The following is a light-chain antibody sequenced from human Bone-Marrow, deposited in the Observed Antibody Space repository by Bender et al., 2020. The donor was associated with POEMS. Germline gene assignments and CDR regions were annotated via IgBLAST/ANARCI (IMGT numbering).Light chain of an antibody. CDR2: TNN. CDR1: GSNIGGYP. Sequence: QSVLTQPPSASGTPGQRVTISCSGSGSNIGGYPVNWYQQLPGTAPRLLIYTNNERPSGVPDRISASKSGTAASLAITGLQAEDEADYYCASWDDSLNGGFGGGTKLTVL. J-gene: IGLJ3*02. V-gene: IGLV1-44*01. CDR3: ASWDDSLNGG.